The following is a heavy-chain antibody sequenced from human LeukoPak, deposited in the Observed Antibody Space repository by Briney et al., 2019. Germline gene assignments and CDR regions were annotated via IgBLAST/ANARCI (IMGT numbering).Heavy chain of an antibody. CDR2: INPNSGGT. CDR3: ARVAIQLWLYY. D-gene: IGHD5-18*01. V-gene: IGHV1-2*02. J-gene: IGHJ4*02. CDR1: GYTFTGYY. Sequence: ASVKVSCKASGYTFTGYYMHWVRQAPGQGLEWMGWINPNSGGTKYAQKFQGRVTMTRDTSISTAYMELSRLRSDDTAVYYCARVAIQLWLYYWGQGTLVTVSS.